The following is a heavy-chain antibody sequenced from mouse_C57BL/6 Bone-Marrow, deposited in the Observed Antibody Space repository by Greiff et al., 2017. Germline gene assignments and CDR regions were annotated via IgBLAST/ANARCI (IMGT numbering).Heavy chain of an antibody. CDR3: ARVCDGYLFDY. Sequence: EVKLQESGPGLVKPSQSLSLTCSVTGYSITSGYYWNWIRQFPGNKLEWMGYISYDGSNNYNPSLKNRISITRDTSKNQFFLKLNSVTTEDTATYYCARVCDGYLFDYWGQGTTLTVSS. D-gene: IGHD2-3*01. CDR2: ISYDGSN. J-gene: IGHJ2*01. CDR1: GYSITSGYY. V-gene: IGHV3-6*01.